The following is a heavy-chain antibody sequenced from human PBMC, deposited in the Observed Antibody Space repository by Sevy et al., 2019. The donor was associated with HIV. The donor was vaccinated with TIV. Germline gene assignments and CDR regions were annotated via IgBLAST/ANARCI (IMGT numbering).Heavy chain of an antibody. CDR1: GYSFSDYW. D-gene: IGHD1-1*01. V-gene: IGHV5-51*01. J-gene: IGHJ5*02. CDR3: ARHKLSYDNNWIQDNWFDP. Sequence: GESLKISCKGSGYSFSDYWIGWVRRKPGKGLEWMGIIYPDDSETRYNPSFEGQVTISADTSINTAYLEWRSLKASDTAMYYCARHKLSYDNNWIQDNWFDPWGQGTLVTVSS. CDR2: IYPDDSET.